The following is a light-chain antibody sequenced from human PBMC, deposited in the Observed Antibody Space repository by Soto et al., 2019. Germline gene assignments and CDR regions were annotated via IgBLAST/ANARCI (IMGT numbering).Light chain of an antibody. V-gene: IGKV4-1*01. J-gene: IGKJ4*01. CDR1: QSVLYSSNNKNY. CDR2: WAS. Sequence: DIVMTQSPDSLAVSLGERASINCKSSQSVLYSSNNKNYLAWYQQKPGQPPKLLIYWASTRESGVPDRFSGSGSGKDFTLTISSLQAEDVAVYYCQQYYSTLSLTFGGGTKVEIK. CDR3: QQYYSTLSLT.